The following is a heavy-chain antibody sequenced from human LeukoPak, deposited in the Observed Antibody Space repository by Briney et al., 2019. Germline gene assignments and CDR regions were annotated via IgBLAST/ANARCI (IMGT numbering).Heavy chain of an antibody. D-gene: IGHD2-15*01. CDR3: ARGPYCSGGSCYFYFDY. Sequence: ASVKVSCKASGYTFTSYGISWARQAPGQGLEWMGWISAYNGNTNYAQKLQGRVTMTTDTSTSTAYMELRSLRSDDTAVYYCARGPYCSGGSCYFYFDYWGQGTLVTVSS. V-gene: IGHV1-18*01. CDR2: ISAYNGNT. CDR1: GYTFTSYG. J-gene: IGHJ4*02.